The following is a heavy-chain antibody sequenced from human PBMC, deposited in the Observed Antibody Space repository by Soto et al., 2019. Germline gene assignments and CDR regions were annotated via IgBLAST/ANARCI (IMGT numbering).Heavy chain of an antibody. D-gene: IGHD2-8*01. J-gene: IGHJ4*02. CDR2: IYYSGST. V-gene: IGHV4-39*01. CDR1: GGSISSSSYY. CDR3: ARRDCTNGVCSKVDY. Sequence: PSETLSLTCTVSGGSISSSSYYWGWIRQPPGEGLEWIGSIYYSGSTYYNPSLKSRVTISVDTSKNQFSLKLSSVAAADTAVYYCARRDCTNGVCSKVDYWGQGTLVTVSS.